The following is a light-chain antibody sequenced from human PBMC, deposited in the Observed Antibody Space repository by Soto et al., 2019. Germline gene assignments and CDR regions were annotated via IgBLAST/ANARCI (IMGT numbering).Light chain of an antibody. CDR1: QVINNL. CDR3: QQANNFPWT. CDR2: STS. J-gene: IGKJ1*01. V-gene: IGKV1-12*01. Sequence: DIQMTQSPSSVSASVGDSVTITCRANQVINNLLAWYQQKPGKAPKLLIYSTSNVQSGATSRFSGGRSGTDFTLTISSLQTEDFATYYCQQANNFPWTFGQGTRVDIK.